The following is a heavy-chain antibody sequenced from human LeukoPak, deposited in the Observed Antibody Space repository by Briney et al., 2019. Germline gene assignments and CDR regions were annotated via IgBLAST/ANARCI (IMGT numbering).Heavy chain of an antibody. D-gene: IGHD1-26*01. CDR1: GFIFSNAW. CDR3: ATGSASYYGIDY. CDR2: IKAKTDGGAI. Sequence: KPGGSLRFSCAASGFIFSNAWMSWVRQAPGKGLEWVGRIKAKTDGGAINYAAPVKGRFTISRDDSKDTLYLQMNSLKIEDSAVYYCATGSASYYGIDYWGQGTLVTVSS. V-gene: IGHV3-15*01. J-gene: IGHJ4*02.